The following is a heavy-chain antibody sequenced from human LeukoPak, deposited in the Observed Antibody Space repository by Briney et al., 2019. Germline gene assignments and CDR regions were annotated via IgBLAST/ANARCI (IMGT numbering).Heavy chain of an antibody. D-gene: IGHD6-13*01. CDR3: AKAPGYRAALPTGDY. J-gene: IGHJ4*02. V-gene: IGHV3-23*01. CDR1: GFTFSRHG. Sequence: GGSLRLSCAASGFTFSRHGMNWVRQAPGKGLEWVSGISGSGDTTYYADSVKGRFTISRDNSKNTLSLQMNSLRAEDTAIYYCAKAPGYRAALPTGDYWGQGTLVTVSS. CDR2: ISGSGDTT.